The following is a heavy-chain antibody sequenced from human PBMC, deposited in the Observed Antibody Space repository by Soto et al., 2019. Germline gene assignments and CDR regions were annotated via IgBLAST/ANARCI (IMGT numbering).Heavy chain of an antibody. D-gene: IGHD1-7*01. J-gene: IGHJ5*02. CDR1: GYTFTSYG. Sequence: GASVKVSCKASGYTFTSYGISWVRQAPGRGLEWMGWISAYNGNTNYAQKLQGRVTMTTDTSTSTAYMELRSLRSDDTAVYYCARDTELPVNWFDPGAREPWSPSPQ. CDR2: ISAYNGNT. V-gene: IGHV1-18*04. CDR3: ARDTELPVNWFDP.